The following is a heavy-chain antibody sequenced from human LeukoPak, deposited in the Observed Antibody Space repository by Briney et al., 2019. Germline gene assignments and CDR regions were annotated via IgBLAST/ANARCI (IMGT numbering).Heavy chain of an antibody. CDR3: ASKRITMIVVVTDNWFDP. D-gene: IGHD3-22*01. Sequence: SETLSLTCTVSGGSISSSSYYWGWIRQPPGKGLEWIGRIYYSGSTYYNPSLKSRGTISVDTSKNQFSLKLSSVTAADTAVYYCASKRITMIVVVTDNWFDPWGQGTLVTVSS. V-gene: IGHV4-39*01. CDR2: IYYSGST. J-gene: IGHJ5*02. CDR1: GGSISSSSYY.